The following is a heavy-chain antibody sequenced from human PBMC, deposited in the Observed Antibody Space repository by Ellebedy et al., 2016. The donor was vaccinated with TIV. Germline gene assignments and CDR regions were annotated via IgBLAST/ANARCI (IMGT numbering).Heavy chain of an antibody. CDR1: GFTFSMHW. CDR2: IKQDGSDT. V-gene: IGHV3-7*01. CDR3: VRGGGSLDF. D-gene: IGHD2-15*01. Sequence: GESLKISXAASGFTFSMHWMSWVRQAPGKGLEWVANIKQDGSDTYYVDSVKGRFTISRDNAKNPLFLQMNSLRAEDTAVYYCVRGGGSLDFWGPGTLVTVSS. J-gene: IGHJ4*02.